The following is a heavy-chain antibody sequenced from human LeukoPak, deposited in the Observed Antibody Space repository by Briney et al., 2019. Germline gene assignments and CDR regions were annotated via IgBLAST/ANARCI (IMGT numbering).Heavy chain of an antibody. Sequence: ASVKVSCKASGYTFTNYHINWVRQDTGQGLEWMGWMNPNSGNTDYAQKFQGRVTITRDTSISTAYMELSSLTSEDTAMYYCARSIPAAFWSLPHPPDFWGQGTLVTVSS. CDR1: GYTFTNYH. CDR2: MNPNSGNT. J-gene: IGHJ4*02. D-gene: IGHD2-2*01. V-gene: IGHV1-8*03. CDR3: ARSIPAAFWSLPHPPDF.